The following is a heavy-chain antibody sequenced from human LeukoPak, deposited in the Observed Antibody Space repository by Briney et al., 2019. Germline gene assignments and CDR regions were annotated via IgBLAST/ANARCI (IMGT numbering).Heavy chain of an antibody. J-gene: IGHJ5*02. Sequence: GGSLRLACAASGFTFSGYTMTWVRQAPGKGLEWVSSISNSSTYIYYADSVKGRFTISRDNVQNSLYLQMNSLRAEDTAVYYCAKDLVSAAGNWFDPWGQGTLVTVSS. CDR2: ISNSSTYI. D-gene: IGHD6-13*01. CDR1: GFTFSGYT. V-gene: IGHV3-21*01. CDR3: AKDLVSAAGNWFDP.